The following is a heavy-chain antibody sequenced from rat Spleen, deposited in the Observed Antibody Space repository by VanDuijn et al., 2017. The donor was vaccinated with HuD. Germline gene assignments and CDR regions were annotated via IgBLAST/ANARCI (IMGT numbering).Heavy chain of an antibody. CDR1: GFTFSDYY. CDR2: ISYAGSST. CDR3: ARQGGYNSYFDY. D-gene: IGHD1-4*01. Sequence: EVQLVESDGGLVQPGRSLKLSCAASGFTFSDYYMAWVRQAPTKGLEWVATISYAGSSTYYRDSVKGRFTISRDNAKSTLYLQMDSLRSEDTATYYCARQGGYNSYFDYWGQGVMVTVSS. J-gene: IGHJ2*01. V-gene: IGHV5-29*01.